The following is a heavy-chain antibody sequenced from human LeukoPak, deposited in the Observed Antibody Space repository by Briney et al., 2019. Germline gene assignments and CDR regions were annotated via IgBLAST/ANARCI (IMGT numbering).Heavy chain of an antibody. V-gene: IGHV3-43*02. CDR1: GFTFNNYA. J-gene: IGHJ4*02. Sequence: GGSLRLSCAASGFTFNNYAMHWVRQAPGKGLEWVSLISGDGGSTYYADSVKGRFTISRDNSKNTLYLQMNSLITEDTAVYYFAVTWGTRNYYVSSGYLDCWGGGRLVAVSS. CDR3: AVTWGTRNYYVSSGYLDC. D-gene: IGHD3-22*01. CDR2: ISGDGGST.